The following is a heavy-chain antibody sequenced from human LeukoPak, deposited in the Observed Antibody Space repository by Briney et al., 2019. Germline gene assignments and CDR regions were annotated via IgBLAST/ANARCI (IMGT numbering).Heavy chain of an antibody. V-gene: IGHV1-69*04. D-gene: IGHD1-26*01. CDR1: GGTFSSYA. Sequence: SVKVSCKASGGTFSSYATSWVRQAPGQGLEWMGRIIPILGIANYAQKFQGRVTITADKSTSTAYMELSSLRSEDTAVYYCARDEWELPTAPFDYWGQGTLVTVSS. CDR2: IIPILGIA. J-gene: IGHJ4*02. CDR3: ARDEWELPTAPFDY.